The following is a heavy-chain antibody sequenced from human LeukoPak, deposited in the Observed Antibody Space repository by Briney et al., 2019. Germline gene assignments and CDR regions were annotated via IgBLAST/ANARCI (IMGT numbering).Heavy chain of an antibody. CDR2: IYTSGST. D-gene: IGHD3-22*01. V-gene: IGHV4-4*07. CDR3: ARDRGYDSSGYAY. Sequence: SETLSLTXTVSGGSISSYYWTWIRQPAGKGLEWIGRIYTSGSTNYHPSLNSRVTMSVDTSKNQSSLKLSSVTAADTAVYYCARDRGYDSSGYAYWGQGTLVTVSS. J-gene: IGHJ4*02. CDR1: GGSISSYY.